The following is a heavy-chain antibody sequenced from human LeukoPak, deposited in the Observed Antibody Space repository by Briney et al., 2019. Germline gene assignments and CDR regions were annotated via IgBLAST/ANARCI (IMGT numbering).Heavy chain of an antibody. CDR2: IIPIFGTA. CDR3: ARGGGYDYYYYMGV. Sequence: SAKVSCKASGGTFSSYAISWVRQAPGQGLEWMGGIIPIFGTANYAQKFQGRVTITADESTSTAYMELSSLRSEDTAVYYCARGGGYDYYYYMGVWGKGTTVTVSS. J-gene: IGHJ6*03. V-gene: IGHV1-69*01. CDR1: GGTFSSYA. D-gene: IGHD5-12*01.